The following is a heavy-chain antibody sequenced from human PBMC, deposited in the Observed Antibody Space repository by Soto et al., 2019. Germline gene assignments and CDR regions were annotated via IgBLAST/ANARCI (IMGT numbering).Heavy chain of an antibody. Sequence: QLQLRESGPGLVKPSETLSLTCTVSGGSLISNNHYWGWLRQPPGKGLEWIGNIYYSGTTYYNPSLKSRVTMSVDTSKGQFSLKLSSMPVADTAVYFCARRSTIARGFDYWGQGTLVAVSS. V-gene: IGHV4-39*01. CDR1: GGSLISNNHY. J-gene: IGHJ4*02. CDR2: IYYSGTT. CDR3: ARRSTIARGFDY. D-gene: IGHD2-21*01.